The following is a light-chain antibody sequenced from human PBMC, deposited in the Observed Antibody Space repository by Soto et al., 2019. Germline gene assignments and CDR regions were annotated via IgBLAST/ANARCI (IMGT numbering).Light chain of an antibody. CDR3: SSYGGGNNLL. Sequence: QSALTQPPSASGSPGQSVTISCTGTSSDVGGYNYVSWYQQHPGKAPKLMIYEVTKRPSGVPDRFSGAKSANTASLTVSGIQAEDEADYYCSSYGGGNNLLFGGGTKLTVL. CDR2: EVT. CDR1: SSDVGGYNY. V-gene: IGLV2-8*01. J-gene: IGLJ2*01.